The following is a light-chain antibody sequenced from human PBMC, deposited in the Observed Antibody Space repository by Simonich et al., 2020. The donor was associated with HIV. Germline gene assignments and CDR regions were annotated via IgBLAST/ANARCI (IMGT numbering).Light chain of an antibody. Sequence: QSALTQPASVSGSPGQSITISCTETSSDVWSYSIVSWYQHHPGKAPKPLIYDVSKRPSGVPDRFSGSKSDNTASLTISGLQAEDEANYYCSSYAGIYTFWVFGGGSKLTVL. CDR2: DVS. CDR3: SSYAGIYTFWV. V-gene: IGLV2-11*01. CDR1: SSDVWSYSI. J-gene: IGLJ3*02.